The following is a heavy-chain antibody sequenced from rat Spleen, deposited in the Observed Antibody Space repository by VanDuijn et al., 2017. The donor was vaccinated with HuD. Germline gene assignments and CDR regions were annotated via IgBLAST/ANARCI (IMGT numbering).Heavy chain of an antibody. CDR2: INSAGST. CDR1: GYSITSTYR. Sequence: EVQLQESGPGLVKPSQSLSLTCSVTGYSITSTYRWNWIRKFPGNKLEWMGYINSAGSTNYNPSHKSRISLTRDTSKNQFFLQVNSVTTEDTATYYCARTNNPYYYVMDAWGQGASVTVSS. V-gene: IGHV3-3*01. CDR3: ARTNNPYYYVMDA. J-gene: IGHJ4*01. D-gene: IGHD3-4*01.